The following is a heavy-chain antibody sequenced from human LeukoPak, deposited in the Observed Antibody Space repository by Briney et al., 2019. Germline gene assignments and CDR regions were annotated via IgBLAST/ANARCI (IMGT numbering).Heavy chain of an antibody. CDR1: GYTFTSYY. CDR2: INPSAGST. D-gene: IGHD6-6*01. V-gene: IGHV1-46*01. Sequence: ASVRVSCKTSGYTFTSYYMFWVRQAPGHGLEWMGIINPSAGSTTYAQKFQGRVTMTRDTSTSTVYMEMSSLESDDTAVYYCARVVGAAPTRRIDHWGQRTLVTVSS. CDR3: ARVVGAAPTRRIDH. J-gene: IGHJ4*02.